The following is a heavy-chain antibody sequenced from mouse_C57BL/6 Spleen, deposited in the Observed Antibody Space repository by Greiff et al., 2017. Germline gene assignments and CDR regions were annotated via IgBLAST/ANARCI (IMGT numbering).Heavy chain of an antibody. CDR1: GYTFTSYW. D-gene: IGHD2-4*01. CDR2: IHPNSGST. Sequence: VQLQQPGAELVKPGASVKLSCKASGYTFTSYWMHWVKQRPGQGLEWIGMIHPNSGSTNYNEKFKSKATLTVDKSSSTAYMQLSSLTSEDSAVYYCARGLRRDYYAMDYWGQGTSVTVSS. V-gene: IGHV1-64*01. CDR3: ARGLRRDYYAMDY. J-gene: IGHJ4*01.